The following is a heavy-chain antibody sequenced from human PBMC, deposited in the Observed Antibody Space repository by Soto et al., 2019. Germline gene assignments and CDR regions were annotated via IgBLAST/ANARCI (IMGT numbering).Heavy chain of an antibody. CDR3: ARHGGPRLRSGQHPIYDS. Sequence: PSETLSLTCTVSGGSISSSSYYWGWIRQPPGKGLEWIGSIYYSGSTYYNPSLKSRVTISVDTSKSQFSLKLSSVTAADTALYFCARHGGPRLRSGQHPIYDSWGQGTLVTVSS. CDR2: IYYSGST. J-gene: IGHJ4*02. D-gene: IGHD2-15*01. CDR1: GGSISSSSYY. V-gene: IGHV4-39*01.